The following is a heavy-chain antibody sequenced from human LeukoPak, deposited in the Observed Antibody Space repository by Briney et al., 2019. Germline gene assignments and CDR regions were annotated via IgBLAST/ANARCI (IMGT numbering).Heavy chain of an antibody. CDR1: GGSFSGYY. V-gene: IGHV4-34*01. CDR3: ARGGWYSHL. CDR2: INHSGST. Sequence: PSETLSLTCAVYGGSFSGYYWSWIRQPPGKGLEWIGEINHSGSTNYNPSLKSRVTISVDTSKNQFSLKLSSVTGADTAVYYCARGGWYSHLWGQGALVTVSS. D-gene: IGHD6-19*01. J-gene: IGHJ5*02.